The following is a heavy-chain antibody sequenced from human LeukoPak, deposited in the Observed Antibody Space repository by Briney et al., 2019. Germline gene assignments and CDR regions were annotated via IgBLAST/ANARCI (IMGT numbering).Heavy chain of an antibody. CDR3: ARRTPENFDY. Sequence: SETLSLTCTVSGGSISSYYWSWIRQPPGKGPEWIGYIHASGTTNYNPSLKGRVTISADTSKNQFSLKLSSVTAADTAMYFCARRTPENFDYWGQGTLVTVSS. D-gene: IGHD1-14*01. J-gene: IGHJ4*02. CDR1: GGSISSYY. CDR2: IHASGTT. V-gene: IGHV4-4*09.